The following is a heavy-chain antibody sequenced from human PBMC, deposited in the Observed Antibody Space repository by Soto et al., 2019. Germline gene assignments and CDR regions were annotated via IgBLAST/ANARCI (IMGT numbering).Heavy chain of an antibody. D-gene: IGHD2-2*01. CDR3: ARDALGCSSTSCYLDYYYYMDV. Sequence: QVQLVESGGGVVQPGRSLRLSCAASGFTFSSYGMHWVRQAPGKGLEWVAVIWYDGSNKYYADSVKGRFTISRDNSKNTLYLQMNSRRAEDTAVYYCARDALGCSSTSCYLDYYYYMDVWGKGTTVTVSS. J-gene: IGHJ6*03. V-gene: IGHV3-33*01. CDR1: GFTFSSYG. CDR2: IWYDGSNK.